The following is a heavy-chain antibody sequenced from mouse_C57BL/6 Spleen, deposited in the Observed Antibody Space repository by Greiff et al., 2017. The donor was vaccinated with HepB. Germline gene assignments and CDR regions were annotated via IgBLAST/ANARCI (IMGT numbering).Heavy chain of an antibody. D-gene: IGHD3-3*01. CDR3: ARPIARDYAMDY. CDR2: ISSGSSTI. V-gene: IGHV5-17*01. J-gene: IGHJ4*01. Sequence: EVKLVESGGGLVKPGGSLKLSCAASGFTFSDYGMHWVRQAPEKGLEWVAYISSGSSTIYYADTVKGRFTISRDNAKNTRFLQMTSLRSEDTAMYYCARPIARDYAMDYWGQGTSVTVSS. CDR1: GFTFSDYG.